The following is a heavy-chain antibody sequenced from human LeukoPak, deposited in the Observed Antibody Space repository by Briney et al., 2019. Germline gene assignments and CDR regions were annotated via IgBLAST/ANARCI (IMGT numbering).Heavy chain of an antibody. J-gene: IGHJ4*02. CDR3: AREGSSGSSF. CDR1: GGSISSYY. CDR2: IYYSGST. V-gene: IGHV4-59*01. Sequence: SETLSLTCTVSGGSISSYYWSWIRQPPGKGLEWFGYIYYSGSTNYNPSLKSRVTISVDTSKNQFSLKLSSVTAADTAVYYCAREGSSGSSFWGQGTLVTVSS. D-gene: IGHD6-19*01.